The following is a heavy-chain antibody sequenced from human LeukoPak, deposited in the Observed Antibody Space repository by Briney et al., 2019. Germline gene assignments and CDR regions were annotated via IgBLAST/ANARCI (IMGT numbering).Heavy chain of an antibody. V-gene: IGHV4-31*03. CDR2: IYYSGST. J-gene: IGHJ4*02. D-gene: IGHD3-3*01. Sequence: KASETLSLTCTVSGGSISSGGYYWSWIRQHPGKGLEWIGYIYYSGSTYYNPSLKSRVTISVDTSKNQFSLKLSSVTAADTAVYYCARDLLAAKLRFLEWLPHISNYWGQGTLVTVSS. CDR3: ARDLLAAKLRFLEWLPHISNY. CDR1: GGSISSGGYY.